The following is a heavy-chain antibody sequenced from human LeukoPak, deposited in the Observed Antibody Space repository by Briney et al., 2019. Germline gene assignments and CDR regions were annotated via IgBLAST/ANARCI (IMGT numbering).Heavy chain of an antibody. D-gene: IGHD3-16*01. CDR3: ARASDVWGGSPFVVDP. CDR2: FYHSGST. V-gene: IGHV4-38-2*01. CDR1: GYSISSGYY. Sequence: SETLSLTCVVSGYSISSGYYWGWIRQPPGKGLEYIGTFYHSGSTYYNPSLKSRVTISIDTSKNHFSLKLSSVTAADTAVYYCARASDVWGGSPFVVDPWGQGTLVTVSS. J-gene: IGHJ5*02.